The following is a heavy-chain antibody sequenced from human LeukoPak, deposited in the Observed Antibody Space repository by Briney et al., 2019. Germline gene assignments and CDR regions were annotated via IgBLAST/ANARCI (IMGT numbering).Heavy chain of an antibody. J-gene: IGHJ3*02. CDR2: IIPIFGTA. Sequence: ASVKVSCKASGGTFSSYAISWVRQAPGQGLEWMGRIIPIFGTANYAQKFQGRVTITTDESTSTAYMDLSSLSSEDTAVYYCARDQWVDLRSPARGLYTAMVEEAAFDIWGQGTRVTVSS. V-gene: IGHV1-69*05. CDR1: GGTFSSYA. CDR3: ARDQWVDLRSPARGLYTAMVEEAAFDI. D-gene: IGHD5-18*01.